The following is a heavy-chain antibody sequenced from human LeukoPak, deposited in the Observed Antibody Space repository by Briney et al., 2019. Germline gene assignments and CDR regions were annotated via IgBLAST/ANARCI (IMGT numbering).Heavy chain of an antibody. J-gene: IGHJ4*02. Sequence: SETLSLTCTVSGDSTNYYYWSWTRQSPGKGLEWIGYVYYNGSAKYNPSLKSRVTISVDMSKNQFSLKVSSVTAADTAIYYCARKGGHFDYWGQGTLVTVSS. CDR3: ARKGGHFDY. V-gene: IGHV4-59*01. CDR2: VYYNGSA. CDR1: GDSTNYYY. D-gene: IGHD2-15*01.